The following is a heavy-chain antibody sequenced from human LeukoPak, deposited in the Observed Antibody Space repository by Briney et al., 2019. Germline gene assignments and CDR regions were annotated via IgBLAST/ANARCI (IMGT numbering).Heavy chain of an antibody. V-gene: IGHV3-20*04. D-gene: IGHD5-12*01. Sequence: GGSLRLSCAASGFTLADYGMAWVRQRPGKGLEWVAGINFNGGDTGYADSVRDRFIISRDNARNSLYLQMNSLRADDTALYYCARGGRDIVATMRFWGQGALVTVSS. CDR3: ARGGRDIVATMRF. CDR2: INFNGGDT. CDR1: GFTLADYG. J-gene: IGHJ4*02.